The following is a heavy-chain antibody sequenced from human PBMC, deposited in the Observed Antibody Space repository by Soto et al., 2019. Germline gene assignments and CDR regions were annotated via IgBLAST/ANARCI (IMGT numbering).Heavy chain of an antibody. CDR1: GFSLSTSGVG. D-gene: IGHD1-1*01. CDR3: EHATELEPRGNWFDP. V-gene: IGHV2-5*01. J-gene: IGHJ5*02. CDR2: IYWNDDK. Sequence: SGPTLVNPTQTLTLTCTFSGFSLSTSGVGVGWIRQPPGKALEWLALIYWNDDKRYSPSLKSRLTITKDTSKNQVVLTMTNMDPVDTATYYCEHATELEPRGNWFDPWGQGTLVTVSS.